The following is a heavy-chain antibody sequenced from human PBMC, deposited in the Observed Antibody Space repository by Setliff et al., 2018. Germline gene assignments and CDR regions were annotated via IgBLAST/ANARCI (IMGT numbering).Heavy chain of an antibody. CDR1: GFTFSTYW. Sequence: PGGSLRLSCAASGFTFSTYWMHWVRQAPGMGLVWVSRINSDGSTTSYADSVKGRFTISRDNTKNTLYLQMNSLRAEDTAVYYCVSWLYYYYYGVDVWGQGTTVTVSS. J-gene: IGHJ6*02. D-gene: IGHD6-13*01. V-gene: IGHV3-74*01. CDR2: INSDGSTT. CDR3: VSWLYYYYYGVDV.